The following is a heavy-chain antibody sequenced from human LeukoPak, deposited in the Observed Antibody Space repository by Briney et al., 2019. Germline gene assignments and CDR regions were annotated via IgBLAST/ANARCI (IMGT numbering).Heavy chain of an antibody. V-gene: IGHV3-30-3*01. CDR1: GFTFSTYS. D-gene: IGHD1-14*01. Sequence: GGSLRLSCAASGFTFSTYSMHWVRQAPGKGLEWVAVISSDGSITSYGDSVKGRFTISRDNAKNTLFLQMSSLRAEDTAVYYCARVHHGIHSAFDVWGQGTMVTVS. J-gene: IGHJ3*01. CDR3: ARVHHGIHSAFDV. CDR2: ISSDGSIT.